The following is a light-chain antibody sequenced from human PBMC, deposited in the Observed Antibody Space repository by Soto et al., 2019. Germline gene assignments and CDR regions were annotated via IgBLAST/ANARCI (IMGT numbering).Light chain of an antibody. CDR3: MQALQSLT. J-gene: IGKJ5*01. CDR2: KVS. Sequence: DVVMTQSPLSLPVSLGQPASISCRSSQSLVHSDGIAYLNWFHQRPGRSPRRLIYKVSNRDSGVPARFSGSGSGTDFTLKISRVEAEDVGTYYCMQALQSLTFGQGTRLEIK. V-gene: IGKV2-30*02. CDR1: QSLVHSDGIAY.